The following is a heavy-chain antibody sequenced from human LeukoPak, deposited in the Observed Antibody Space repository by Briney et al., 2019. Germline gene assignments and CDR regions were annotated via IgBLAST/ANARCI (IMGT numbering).Heavy chain of an antibody. D-gene: IGHD3-3*01. Sequence: ASVKVSCKASGHTFGDYHMHWVRQAPGQGLEWMGWINCDSGATHYAQKFQGRVTMTRDTSISTTHMDLSSLTSDDTAVYYCGRELGGGVTREDWLDPWGQGTLVTVSS. CDR1: GHTFGDYH. V-gene: IGHV1-2*02. J-gene: IGHJ5*02. CDR3: GRELGGGVTREDWLDP. CDR2: INCDSGAT.